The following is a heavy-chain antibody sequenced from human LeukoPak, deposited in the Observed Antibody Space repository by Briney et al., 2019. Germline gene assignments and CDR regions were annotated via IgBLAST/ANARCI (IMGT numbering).Heavy chain of an antibody. D-gene: IGHD3-10*01. Sequence: RASVKVSCKASGYTFTSYYMHWVRQSPGQGLEWMGVINPSGGSTSYAQKFQGRVTMTRDTSTSTVYMELSSLRSEDTAVYYCARDGSGSYYNNWFDPWGQGTLVTVSS. CDR2: INPSGGST. V-gene: IGHV1-46*03. CDR3: ARDGSGSYYNNWFDP. CDR1: GYTFTSYY. J-gene: IGHJ5*02.